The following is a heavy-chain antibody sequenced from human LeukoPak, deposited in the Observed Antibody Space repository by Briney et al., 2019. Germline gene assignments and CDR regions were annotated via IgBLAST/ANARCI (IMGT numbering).Heavy chain of an antibody. CDR2: INPNSGGI. V-gene: IGHV1-2*02. J-gene: IGHJ4*02. D-gene: IGHD3-10*01. CDR3: ARRHYYYGSGSYPYYYFDY. Sequence: ASVKVSCKASGYTFTGYYMHWVRQAPGQGLEWMGWINPNSGGINYAQKFQGRVTMTRDTSISTAYMELSRLRSDDTAVYYCARRHYYYGSGSYPYYYFDYWGQGTLVTVSS. CDR1: GYTFTGYY.